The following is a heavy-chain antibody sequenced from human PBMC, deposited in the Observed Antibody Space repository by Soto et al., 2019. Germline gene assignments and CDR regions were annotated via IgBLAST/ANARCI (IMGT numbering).Heavy chain of an antibody. CDR1: GFSLSTSGVG. CDR3: ARRGYFDKSIDY. J-gene: IGHJ4*02. D-gene: IGHD3-9*01. V-gene: IGHV2-5*02. CDR2: IYWDDDK. Sequence: QITLKESGPTLVKPTQTLTLTCTFSGFSLSTSGVGVGWIRQPPGKALEWLALIYWDDDKRYSPSLKSRLTITKDTSKNQVVLTMTNMDPVDTATYYCARRGYFDKSIDYWGQGTLVTVSS.